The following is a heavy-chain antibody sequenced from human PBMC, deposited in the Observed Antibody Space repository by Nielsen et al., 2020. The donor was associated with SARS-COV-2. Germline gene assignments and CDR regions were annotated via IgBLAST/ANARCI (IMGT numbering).Heavy chain of an antibody. V-gene: IGHV4-31*03. Sequence: SETLSLTCTVSGGSISSGGYYWSWIRHHPGKGLEWIGYIYFSGRTCYNPSLKSRVTISVDTSKNQFSLILWSVTAADTAVYYCARESSGYDHYNYGMYVWVQWTTFTVSS. CDR3: ARESSGYDHYNYGMYV. CDR2: IYFSGRT. J-gene: IGHJ6*02. D-gene: IGHD5-12*01. CDR1: GGSISSGGYY.